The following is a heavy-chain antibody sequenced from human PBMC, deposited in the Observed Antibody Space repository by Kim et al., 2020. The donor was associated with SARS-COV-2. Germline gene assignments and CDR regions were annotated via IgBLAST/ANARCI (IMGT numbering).Heavy chain of an antibody. CDR2: SGTP. D-gene: IGHD6-13*01. V-gene: IGHV4-59*08. Sequence: SGTPNYNPALKSRVTISLDTSKNHIYLRLTSVTAADTAVYYCARRGYLDLWGRGTLVTVSS. J-gene: IGHJ2*01. CDR3: ARRGYLDL.